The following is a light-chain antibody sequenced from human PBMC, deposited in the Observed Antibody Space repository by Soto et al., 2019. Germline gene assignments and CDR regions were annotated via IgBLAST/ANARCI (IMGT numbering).Light chain of an antibody. CDR3: QQDYNLPPFT. CDR2: GAS. V-gene: IGKV3D-7*01. J-gene: IGKJ3*01. CDR1: QSVSSSY. Sequence: PGERVTLSCRASQSVSSSYLTWYQQKPGQAPRLLIYGASTRATSIPARFSGSGSGTDFTLTISSLQPEDFAVYYCQQDYNLPPFTLGPSTKVDIK.